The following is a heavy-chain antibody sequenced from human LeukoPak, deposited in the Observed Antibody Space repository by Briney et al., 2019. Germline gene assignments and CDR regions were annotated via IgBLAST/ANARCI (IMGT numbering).Heavy chain of an antibody. CDR2: IKQDGSEK. J-gene: IGHJ4*02. CDR3: ARDLGSFDY. CDR1: GFTFSSYA. D-gene: IGHD7-27*01. V-gene: IGHV3-7*01. Sequence: GGSLRLSCAASGFTFSSYAMSWVRQAPGKGLEWVANIKQDGSEKYYVDSVKGRFTISRDNAKNSLYLQMNSLRAEDTAVYYCARDLGSFDYWGQGTLVTVSS.